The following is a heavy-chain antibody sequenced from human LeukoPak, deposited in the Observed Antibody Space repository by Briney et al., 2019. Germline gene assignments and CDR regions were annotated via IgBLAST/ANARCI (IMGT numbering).Heavy chain of an antibody. CDR1: GGSISSYY. V-gene: IGHV4-4*07. J-gene: IGHJ4*02. CDR3: ARLTMVRGVIPYFDY. Sequence: PSETLSLTCTVSGGSISSYYWSWLRQPAGKGLEWIGRIYTSGSTNYNPSLKSRVTMSVDTSKNQFSLKLSSVTAADTAVYYCARLTMVRGVIPYFDYWGQGTPVTVSS. CDR2: IYTSGST. D-gene: IGHD3-10*01.